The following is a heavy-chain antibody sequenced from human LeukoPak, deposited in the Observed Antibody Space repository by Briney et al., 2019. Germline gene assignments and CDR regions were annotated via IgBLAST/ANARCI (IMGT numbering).Heavy chain of an antibody. CDR2: IYYSGST. CDR3: ARGWGGTSQFGDWFDP. V-gene: IGHV4-38-2*01. D-gene: IGHD2-2*01. J-gene: IGHJ5*02. CDR1: GYSISSGYY. Sequence: PSETLSLTCAVSGYSISSGYYWGWIRQPPGKGLEWIGYIYYSGSTNYNPSLKSRVTISVDTSKNQFSLKLSSVTAADTAVYYCARGWGGTSQFGDWFDPWGQGTLVTVSS.